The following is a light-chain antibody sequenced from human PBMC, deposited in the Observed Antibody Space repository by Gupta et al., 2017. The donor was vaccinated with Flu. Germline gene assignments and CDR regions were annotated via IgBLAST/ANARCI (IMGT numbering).Light chain of an antibody. CDR1: QSVSNNY. J-gene: IGKJ2*01. Sequence: EIVLTQSPGNLSLSPGERATLSCRASQSVSNNYLAWSQHKPGQAPRLLIYAASTRASDIPDRFSGSGSGTDFTLTISRLEPEDSAVYYCQLYGSSPLFTFGQGTKLEI. CDR3: QLYGSSPLFT. CDR2: AAS. V-gene: IGKV3-20*01.